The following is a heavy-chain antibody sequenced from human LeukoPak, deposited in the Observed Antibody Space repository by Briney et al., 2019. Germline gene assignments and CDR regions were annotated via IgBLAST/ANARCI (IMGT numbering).Heavy chain of an antibody. V-gene: IGHV3-23*01. D-gene: IGHD6-13*01. CDR2: ISGSGGST. CDR1: GFTFSSYA. Sequence: PGGSLRLSCAASGFTFSSYAMSWVRQAPGKGLEWVSAISGSGGSTYYADSVKGRFTISRDNSKNTLYLQMNSLRAEDTAVYYCAKGGAAEHRAEYFQHWGQGILVTVSS. J-gene: IGHJ1*01. CDR3: AKGGAAEHRAEYFQH.